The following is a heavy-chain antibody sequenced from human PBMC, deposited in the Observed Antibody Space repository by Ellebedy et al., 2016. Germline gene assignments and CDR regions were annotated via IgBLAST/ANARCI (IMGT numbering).Heavy chain of an antibody. CDR1: GDTFTNYG. CDR2: FSAHNGDT. CDR3: ARKPTGRSFDY. V-gene: IGHV1-18*04. J-gene: IGHJ4*02. D-gene: IGHD1-26*01. Sequence: ASVKVSCXASGDTFTNYGFVWVRQAPGQGLEWVAWFSAHNGDTHYSQKFQGRVTLTTDTSTSTVYMELRSLRSDDTAVYYCARKPTGRSFDYWGQGTLVTVSS.